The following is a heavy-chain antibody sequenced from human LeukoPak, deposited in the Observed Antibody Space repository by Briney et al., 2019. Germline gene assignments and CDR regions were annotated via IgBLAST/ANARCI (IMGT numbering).Heavy chain of an antibody. J-gene: IGHJ4*02. D-gene: IGHD1-26*01. CDR2: IYYSGST. CDR1: GGSISSYY. CDR3: ARGPRLYSGSYYFDY. V-gene: IGHV4-59*01. Sequence: SETLSPTCTVSGGSISSYYWSWIRQPPGKGLEWIGYIYYSGSTNYNPSLKSRVTISVDTSKNQFSLKLSSVTAADTAVYYCARGPRLYSGSYYFDYWGQGTLVTVSS.